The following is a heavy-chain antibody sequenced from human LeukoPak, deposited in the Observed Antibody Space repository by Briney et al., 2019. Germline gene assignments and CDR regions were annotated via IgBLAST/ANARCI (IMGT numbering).Heavy chain of an antibody. CDR2: IRYDGSNK. D-gene: IGHD3-22*01. V-gene: IGHV3-30*02. Sequence: GGSLRLSCAASGFTFSSYGMHWVRQAPGKGLEWVAFIRYDGSNKYYADSVKGRFTISRDNAKNTLYLQMNSLRAEDTAVYYCARVGRPYYYDSSGWNYFDYWGQGTLVTVSS. CDR3: ARVGRPYYYDSSGWNYFDY. J-gene: IGHJ4*02. CDR1: GFTFSSYG.